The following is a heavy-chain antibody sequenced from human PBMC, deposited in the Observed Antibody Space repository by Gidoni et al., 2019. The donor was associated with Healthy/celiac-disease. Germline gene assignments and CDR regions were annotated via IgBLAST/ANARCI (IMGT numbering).Heavy chain of an antibody. D-gene: IGHD6-6*01. Sequence: QVQLVQSGAEVKKPWSSVKVSCKASGGTFSSYAISWVRQAPGQGLEWMGGIIPIFGTANYAQKFQGRVTITADESTSTAYMELSSLRSEDTAVYYCARGPINIAARLDYYYYYGMDVWGQGTTVTVSS. CDR2: IIPIFGTA. CDR1: GGTFSSYA. CDR3: ARGPINIAARLDYYYYYGMDV. V-gene: IGHV1-69*01. J-gene: IGHJ6*02.